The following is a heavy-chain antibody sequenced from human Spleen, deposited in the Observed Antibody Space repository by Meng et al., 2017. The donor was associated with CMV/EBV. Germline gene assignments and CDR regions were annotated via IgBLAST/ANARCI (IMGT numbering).Heavy chain of an antibody. J-gene: IGHJ6*02. Sequence: SETLSLTCTVSGGSISSSTYYWAWIRQPPGKGLEWIGTFHYGGSTYYNPSLKSRVTISVDTSKNQFSLKLSSVTAADTAVYYCAGPGGLQGNYYYYGMDVWGQGTTVTVSS. D-gene: IGHD3-16*01. CDR2: FHYGGST. V-gene: IGHV4-39*07. CDR1: GGSISSSTYY. CDR3: AGPGGLQGNYYYYGMDV.